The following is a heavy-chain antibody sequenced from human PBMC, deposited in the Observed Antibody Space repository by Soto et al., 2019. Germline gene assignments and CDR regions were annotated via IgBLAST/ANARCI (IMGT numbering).Heavy chain of an antibody. Sequence: ASVKVSCKASGYTFTSYDINWVRQATGQRLEWMGWMNPNSGNTGYAQKFQGRVTMTRNTSISTAYMELSSLRSEDTAVYYCARGHCSSTSCLELTYYYYMDVWGKGTTVTVSS. CDR1: GYTFTSYD. V-gene: IGHV1-8*01. CDR2: MNPNSGNT. CDR3: ARGHCSSTSCLELTYYYYMDV. D-gene: IGHD2-2*01. J-gene: IGHJ6*03.